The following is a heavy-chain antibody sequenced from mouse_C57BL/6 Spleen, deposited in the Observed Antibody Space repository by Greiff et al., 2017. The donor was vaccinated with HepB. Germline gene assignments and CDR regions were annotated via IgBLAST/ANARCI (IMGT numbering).Heavy chain of an antibody. V-gene: IGHV5-17*01. Sequence: EVQLVESGGGLVKPGRSLKLSCAASGFTFSDYGMHWVRQAPEKGLEWVAYISSGSSTIYYADTVKGRFTISQDNAKNTLFLQMTSLRSEDTAMYYCARRENYYGSSDYYAMDYWGQGTSVTVSS. CDR3: ARRENYYGSSDYYAMDY. J-gene: IGHJ4*01. CDR2: ISSGSSTI. CDR1: GFTFSDYG. D-gene: IGHD1-1*01.